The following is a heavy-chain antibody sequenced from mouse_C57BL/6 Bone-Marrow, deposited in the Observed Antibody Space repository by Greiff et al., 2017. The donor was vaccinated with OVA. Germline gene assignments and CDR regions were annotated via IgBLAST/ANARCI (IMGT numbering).Heavy chain of an antibody. CDR3: ARYDYDEAYYFDY. D-gene: IGHD2-4*01. CDR1: GYTFTSYW. Sequence: QVQLKQPGAELVKPGASVKLSCKASGYTFTSYWMHWVKQRPGQGLEWIGMIHPNSGSTNYNEKFKSKATLTVDKSSSTAYMQLSSLTSEDSAVYYCARYDYDEAYYFDYWGQGTTLTVSS. J-gene: IGHJ2*01. V-gene: IGHV1-64*01. CDR2: IHPNSGST.